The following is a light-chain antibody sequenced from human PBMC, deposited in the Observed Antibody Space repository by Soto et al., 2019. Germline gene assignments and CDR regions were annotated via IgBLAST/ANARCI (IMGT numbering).Light chain of an antibody. J-gene: IGKJ1*01. V-gene: IGKV1-9*01. CDR3: QQLSIYPRT. CDR1: QDTNSY. CDR2: AAS. Sequence: DIRLTQSPSFLSASVGDRVTITCRASQDTNSYLAWYQQKPGRAPKLLIYAASTLHSAVPSRFSGAGSGTEFTLTISSLQPEDFATYYCQQLSIYPRTFGQGTKVEF.